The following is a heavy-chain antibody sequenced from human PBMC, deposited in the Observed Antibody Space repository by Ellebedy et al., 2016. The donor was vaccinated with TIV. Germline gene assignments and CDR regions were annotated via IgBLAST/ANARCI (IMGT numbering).Heavy chain of an antibody. CDR2: IWFDGSNK. CDR1: GFTFSSYG. D-gene: IGHD3-10*01. J-gene: IGHJ5*02. CDR3: ARVPGSFSLNWFDP. V-gene: IGHV3-33*01. Sequence: GGSLRLXCVASGFTFSSYGMHWVRQAPGKGLEWVAVIWFDGSNKYYADSVKGRFTISRDNSKNTLYLQMNSLRAEDTSVYYCARVPGSFSLNWFDPWGQGTLVTVSS.